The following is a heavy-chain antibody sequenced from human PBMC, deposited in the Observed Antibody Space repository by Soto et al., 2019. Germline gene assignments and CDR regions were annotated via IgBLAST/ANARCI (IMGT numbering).Heavy chain of an antibody. CDR3: ARDMVRAMDV. Sequence: EVQLVESGGGLVQPGGSLRLSCAASGFTVSSNYMSWVRQAPGKGLEWVSVIYSGGSTYYADSVKGRFTISRDNSKNTLYRQMNSRRAEDTAVYYCARDMVRAMDVWGQGTTVTVSS. J-gene: IGHJ6*02. D-gene: IGHD3-10*01. CDR1: GFTVSSNY. V-gene: IGHV3-66*01. CDR2: IYSGGST.